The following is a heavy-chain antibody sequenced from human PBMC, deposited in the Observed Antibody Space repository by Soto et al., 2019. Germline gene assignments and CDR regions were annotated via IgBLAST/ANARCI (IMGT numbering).Heavy chain of an antibody. CDR1: GFTFSSYS. V-gene: IGHV3-21*01. J-gene: IGHJ6*02. CDR3: ARDGDFWSGYYGMDV. Sequence: GGSLRLSCAASGFTFSSYSMNWVRQAPGKGLEWVSSISSSSSYIYYADSVKGRFTISRDNAKNSLYLQMNSLRAEDTAVYYCARDGDFWSGYYGMDVWGQGTTVTVSS. CDR2: ISSSSSYI. D-gene: IGHD3-3*01.